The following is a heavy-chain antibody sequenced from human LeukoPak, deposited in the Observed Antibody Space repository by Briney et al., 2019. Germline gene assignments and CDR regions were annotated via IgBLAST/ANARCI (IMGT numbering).Heavy chain of an antibody. J-gene: IGHJ6*03. D-gene: IGHD1-26*01. CDR3: ARVSGGASYYYYYMDV. CDR1: GGTFSSYA. Sequence: SVKVSCKASGGTFSSYAISWVRQAPGQGLEWMGGIIPIFGTANYAQKFQGRVTITADKSTSTAYMELSSLRSEDTAVYYCARVSGGASYYYYYMDVWGKGTTVTVSS. V-gene: IGHV1-69*06. CDR2: IIPIFGTA.